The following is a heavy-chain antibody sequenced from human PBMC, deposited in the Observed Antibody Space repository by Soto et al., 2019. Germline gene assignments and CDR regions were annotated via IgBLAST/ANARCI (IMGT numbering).Heavy chain of an antibody. J-gene: IGHJ6*02. CDR3: ARVIVLGSGSDYYYYGMDV. V-gene: IGHV4-30-4*01. Sequence: SKTLSLTCTFSGGSISSGDYYWSWIRQPPGKGLEWIGYIYYSGSTYYNPSLKSRVTISVDTSKNQFSLKLSSVTAADTAVYYCARVIVLGSGSDYYYYGMDVWGPGTTVTVSS. CDR1: GGSISSGDYY. D-gene: IGHD3-10*01. CDR2: IYYSGST.